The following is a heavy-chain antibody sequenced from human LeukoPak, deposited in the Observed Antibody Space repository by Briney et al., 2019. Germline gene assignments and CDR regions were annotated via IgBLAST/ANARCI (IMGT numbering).Heavy chain of an antibody. CDR3: ARGDYYDSSGYSQYFQH. V-gene: IGHV3-33*01. CDR2: IWYDGSNK. J-gene: IGHJ1*01. D-gene: IGHD3-22*01. CDR1: GFTFSNYG. Sequence: GGSLRLSCAASGFTFSNYGMHWVRQAPGKGLEWVAVIWYDGSNKYYADSVKGRFTISRDNSKNTPYLQMNSLRAEDTAVYYCARGDYYDSSGYSQYFQHWGQGTLVPVSS.